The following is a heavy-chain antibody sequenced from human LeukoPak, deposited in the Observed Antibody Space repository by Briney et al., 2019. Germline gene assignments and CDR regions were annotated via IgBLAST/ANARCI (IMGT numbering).Heavy chain of an antibody. D-gene: IGHD5-24*01. V-gene: IGHV3-23*01. CDR3: AKAGLAPMTTYAFDI. J-gene: IGHJ3*02. CDR2: ISGSGGST. Sequence: GGTLRLSCAASGFTFSSYGMSWVRQAPGKGLEWVSAISGSGGSTYYADSVKGRFTISRDNSKNTLYLQMNSLRAEDTAVYYCAKAGLAPMTTYAFDIWGQGTMVTVSS. CDR1: GFTFSSYG.